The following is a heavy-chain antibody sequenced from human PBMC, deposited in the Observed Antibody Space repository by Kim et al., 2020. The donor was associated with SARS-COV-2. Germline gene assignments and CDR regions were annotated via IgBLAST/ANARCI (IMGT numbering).Heavy chain of an antibody. CDR1: GGSISSYY. D-gene: IGHD3-10*01. J-gene: IGHJ5*02. CDR3: ARLSGSGSYDNWFDP. V-gene: IGHV4-59*08. CDR2: IYYSGST. Sequence: SETLSLTCTVSGGSISSYYWSWIRQPPGKGLEWIGYIYYSGSTNYNPSLKSRVTISVDTSKNQFSLKLSSVTAADTAVYYFARLSGSGSYDNWFDPWGQG.